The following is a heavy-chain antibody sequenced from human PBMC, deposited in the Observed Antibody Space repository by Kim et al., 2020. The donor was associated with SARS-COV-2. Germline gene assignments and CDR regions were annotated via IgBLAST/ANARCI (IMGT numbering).Heavy chain of an antibody. Sequence: YDNPSLKSRVTISVDTSKNQFSLKLRSVTAADTAVYYGARSGYSYGPFDYWGQGTLVTVSS. CDR3: ARSGYSYGPFDY. V-gene: IGHV4-31*02. D-gene: IGHD5-18*01. J-gene: IGHJ4*02.